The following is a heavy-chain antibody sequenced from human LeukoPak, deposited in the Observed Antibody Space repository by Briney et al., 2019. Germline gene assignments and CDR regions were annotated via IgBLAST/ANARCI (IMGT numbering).Heavy chain of an antibody. V-gene: IGHV3-74*01. CDR3: ARVGHYYGSGSLIDY. CDR1: GFTFSSYW. Sequence: PGGSLGLSCAASGFTFSSYWMHWVRQAPGKGLVWVSRINSDGSSTSYADSVKGRFTISRDNAKNTLYLQMNSLRAEDTAVYYCARVGHYYGSGSLIDYWGQGTLVTVSS. D-gene: IGHD3-10*01. CDR2: INSDGSST. J-gene: IGHJ4*02.